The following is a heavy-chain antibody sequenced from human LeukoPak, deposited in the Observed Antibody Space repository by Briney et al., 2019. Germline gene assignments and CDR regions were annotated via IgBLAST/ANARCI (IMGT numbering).Heavy chain of an antibody. D-gene: IGHD7-27*01. CDR1: GASISSYY. Sequence: SETLSLTCRVSGASISSYYWSWIRQPPGKGLEWIGHIYYSGGTNYNPSLKSRVSISLDTSKEHFSLKLSSVTAADTAVYFCAGTGLFFDYWSQGTLVTVSS. CDR3: AGTGLFFDY. V-gene: IGHV4-59*01. J-gene: IGHJ4*02. CDR2: IYYSGGT.